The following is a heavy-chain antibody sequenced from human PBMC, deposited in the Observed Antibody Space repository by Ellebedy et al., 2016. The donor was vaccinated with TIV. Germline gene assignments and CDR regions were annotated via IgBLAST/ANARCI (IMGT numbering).Heavy chain of an antibody. CDR1: GGSISSSSYY. CDR3: ARDLGRYGMDV. Sequence: MPGGSLRLSCTVSGGSISSSSYYWGWIRQPPGKGLEWIGSIYYSGSTSYNPSLKSRVTISVDTSKNQFSLKLSSVTAADTAVYYCARDLGRYGMDVWGQGTTFTVSS. J-gene: IGHJ6*02. V-gene: IGHV4-39*02. CDR2: IYYSGST.